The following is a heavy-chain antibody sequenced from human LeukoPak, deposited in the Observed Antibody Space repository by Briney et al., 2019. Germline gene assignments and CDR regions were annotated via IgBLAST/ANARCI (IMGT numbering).Heavy chain of an antibody. CDR2: ISSSSSYI. D-gene: IGHD3-10*01. Sequence: GGSLRLSCGASGFTFSSYSMNWVRQAPGKGPEWVSSISSSSSYIYYADSVKGRFTVSRDNAKNSLYLQMNSLRAEDTAVYYCARDPDLRRGFDGEGYWGQGTLVTVSS. J-gene: IGHJ4*02. V-gene: IGHV3-21*04. CDR3: ARDPDLRRGFDGEGY. CDR1: GFTFSSYS.